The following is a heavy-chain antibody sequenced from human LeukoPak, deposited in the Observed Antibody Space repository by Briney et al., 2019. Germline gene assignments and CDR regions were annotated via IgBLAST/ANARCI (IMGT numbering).Heavy chain of an antibody. J-gene: IGHJ4*02. Sequence: ASVKVSCKASGYTFTSYGISWVRQAPGQGLEWMGWISAYNGNTNYAQKLQGRVTMTTDTSTSTAYMELRSLRSDDTAVYYCAREEGYDFWSGYHPTDYWGQGTLVTASS. CDR3: AREEGYDFWSGYHPTDY. V-gene: IGHV1-18*01. CDR2: ISAYNGNT. D-gene: IGHD3-3*01. CDR1: GYTFTSYG.